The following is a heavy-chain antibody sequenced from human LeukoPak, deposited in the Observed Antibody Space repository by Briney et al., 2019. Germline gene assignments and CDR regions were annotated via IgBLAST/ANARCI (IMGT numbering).Heavy chain of an antibody. Sequence: GGSLRLSCAASGFTYSSYAMGWVRQAPGKGLEWVSAISGSGGSTYYADSVKGRFTISRDNSKNTLYLQMNSLRAEDTAVYYCAKRGSYGSGSYYIVWGQGTLVTVSS. V-gene: IGHV3-23*01. J-gene: IGHJ4*02. CDR2: ISGSGGST. CDR1: GFTYSSYA. D-gene: IGHD3-10*01. CDR3: AKRGSYGSGSYYIV.